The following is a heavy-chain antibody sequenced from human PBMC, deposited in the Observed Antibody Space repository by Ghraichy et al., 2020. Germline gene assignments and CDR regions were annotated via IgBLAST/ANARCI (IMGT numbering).Heavy chain of an antibody. J-gene: IGHJ5*02. D-gene: IGHD6-13*01. CDR2: MNPNSGNT. V-gene: IGHV1-8*01. Sequence: ASVKVSCKASGYTFTSYDINWVRQATGQGLEWMGWMNPNSGNTGYAQKFQGRVTMTRNTSISTAYMELSSLRSEDTAVYYCARRRIKGIAAAGNWFDPWGQGTLVTVSS. CDR1: GYTFTSYD. CDR3: ARRRIKGIAAAGNWFDP.